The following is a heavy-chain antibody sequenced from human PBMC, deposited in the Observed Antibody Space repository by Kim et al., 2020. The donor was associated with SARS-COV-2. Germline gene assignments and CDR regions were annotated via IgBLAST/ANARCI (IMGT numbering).Heavy chain of an antibody. J-gene: IGHJ4*02. V-gene: IGHV3-30*07. D-gene: IGHD3-9*01. Sequence: SVEGRFTISRDNSKNTLYLQMNSLRAEDTAVYYCARDPYYDILTGYYLDYWGQGTLVTVSS. CDR3: ARDPYYDILTGYYLDY.